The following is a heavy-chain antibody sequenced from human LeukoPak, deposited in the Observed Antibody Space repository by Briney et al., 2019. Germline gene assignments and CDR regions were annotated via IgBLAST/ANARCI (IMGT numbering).Heavy chain of an antibody. CDR2: IYYSGST. D-gene: IGHD6-19*01. CDR3: ARVRDSAVAGHFDY. CDR1: GGSISSYY. Sequence: PSETLSLTCTVSGGSISSYYWSWIRQPPGKGLEWIGYIYYSGSTNHNPSLKSRVTISVDTSKNQFSLKLSSVTAADTAVYYCARVRDSAVAGHFDYWGQGTLVTVSS. V-gene: IGHV4-59*01. J-gene: IGHJ4*02.